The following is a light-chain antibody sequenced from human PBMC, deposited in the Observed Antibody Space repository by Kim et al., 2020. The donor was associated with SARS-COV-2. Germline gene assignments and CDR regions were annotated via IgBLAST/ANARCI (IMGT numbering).Light chain of an antibody. CDR3: QQYGNSPWT. Sequence: VLTQSPGTLSLSPGDGATLSCRASQSISSSYLAWYQQKPGQAPRLLIYSASRRATAIPDRFSDSASGTDFTLTISRLEPEDFAVYYCQQYGNSPWTFGQGTKVDIK. J-gene: IGKJ1*01. V-gene: IGKV3-20*01. CDR1: QSISSSY. CDR2: SAS.